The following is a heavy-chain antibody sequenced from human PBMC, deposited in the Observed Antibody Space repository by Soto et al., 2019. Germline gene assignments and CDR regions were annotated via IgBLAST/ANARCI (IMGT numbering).Heavy chain of an antibody. CDR3: AKDLRPDGRYDLDY. V-gene: IGHV3-23*01. D-gene: IGHD1-26*01. J-gene: IGHJ4*02. CDR1: GFNFRIYA. Sequence: EVQLLESGGGLAQAGGSLRLSCAASGFNFRIYAMNWVRQAPGKGLEWVSVMIGDGSSWDYADSVRGRFTISRDNSKNTLYLPMNSLRAEDTAVYYCAKDLRPDGRYDLDYWGQGTLVTVSS. CDR2: MIGDGSSW.